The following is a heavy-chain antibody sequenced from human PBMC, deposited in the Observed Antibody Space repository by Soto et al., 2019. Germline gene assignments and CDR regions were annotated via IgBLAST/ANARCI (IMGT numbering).Heavy chain of an antibody. CDR2: ISSNSVTI. CDR3: AREGAVAPHWFDR. CDR1: GFIFSKYS. J-gene: IGHJ5*02. Sequence: GGSLRLSCGASGFIFSKYSMNWVRQAPGKGLEWLSYISSNSVTIYYADSVRGRFTIFRDNAKNSLYLQMNSLRDEDTAVYYCAREGAVAPHWFDRWGQGTQVTVSS. V-gene: IGHV3-48*02.